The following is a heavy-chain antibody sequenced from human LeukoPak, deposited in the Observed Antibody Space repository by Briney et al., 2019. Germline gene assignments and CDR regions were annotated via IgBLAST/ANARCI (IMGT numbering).Heavy chain of an antibody. D-gene: IGHD6-13*01. J-gene: IGHJ4*02. V-gene: IGHV1-69*04. CDR2: IIPILGIA. CDR1: GGTFSSYA. CDR3: YTAASPDY. Sequence: SVKVSCKASGGTFSSYAISWVRQAPGQGLEWMGRIIPILGIANYAQKFQGRVTITADKSTSTAYMELSSLRSEDTAVYYCYTAASPDYWGQGTLVTVSS.